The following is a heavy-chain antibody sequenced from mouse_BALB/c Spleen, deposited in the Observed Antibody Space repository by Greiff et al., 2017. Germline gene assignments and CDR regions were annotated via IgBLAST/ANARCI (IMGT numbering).Heavy chain of an antibody. CDR2: IDPENGDT. Sequence: EVKLMESGAELVRSGASVKLSCTASGFNIKDYYMHWVKQRPEQGLEWIGWIDPENGDTEYAPKFQGKATMTADTSSNTAYLQLSSLTSEDTAVYYCNAARAGTGTDYWGQGTTLTVSS. D-gene: IGHD4-1*01. V-gene: IGHV14-4*02. CDR3: NAARAGTGTDY. J-gene: IGHJ2*01. CDR1: GFNIKDYY.